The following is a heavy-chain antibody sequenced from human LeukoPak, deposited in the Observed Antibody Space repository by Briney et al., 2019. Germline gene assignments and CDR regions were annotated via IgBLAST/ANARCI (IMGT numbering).Heavy chain of an antibody. J-gene: IGHJ4*01. Sequence: GGSLRLSCAASGSTFSTYWMSWVRQAPGMGLERVANIKADGSGKYYVDSVRGRFSISRDNAKNSLYLELNSLRAEDTGVYFCARDRGWQQFDYWGQGTLVTVSS. CDR1: GSTFSTYW. V-gene: IGHV3-7*01. D-gene: IGHD5-24*01. CDR3: ARDRGWQQFDY. CDR2: IKADGSGK.